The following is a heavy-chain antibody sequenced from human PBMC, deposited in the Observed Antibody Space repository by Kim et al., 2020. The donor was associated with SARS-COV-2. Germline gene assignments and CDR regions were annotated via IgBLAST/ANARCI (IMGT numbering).Heavy chain of an antibody. J-gene: IGHJ4*02. CDR1: GYTFTSSH. CDR3: AREPAGYYYKDY. V-gene: IGHV1-46*01. Sequence: ASVKVSCKASGYTFTSSHIHWARQAPGQGLEWMGIIAPRNGDTKFAQQFQGTVTMTRDTSTNTVYMELSSLRSDDTAGYYCAREPAGYYYKDYWGQGTLV. D-gene: IGHD3-10*01. CDR2: IAPRNGDT.